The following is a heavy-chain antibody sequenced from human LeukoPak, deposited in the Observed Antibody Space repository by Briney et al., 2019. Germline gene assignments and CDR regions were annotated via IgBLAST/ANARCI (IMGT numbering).Heavy chain of an antibody. J-gene: IGHJ6*02. V-gene: IGHV5-51*01. CDR1: GYSLTSYW. D-gene: IGHD1-1*01. CDR3: ARGLRGTTYYYYYGMDV. CDR2: IYPGDSDT. Sequence: GESLKISCKGSGYSLTSYWIGWVRQMPGKGLEWMGIIYPGDSDTRYSPSFQGQVTISADKSISTAYLQWSSLKASDTAMYYCARGLRGTTYYYYYGMDVWGQGTTVTVSS.